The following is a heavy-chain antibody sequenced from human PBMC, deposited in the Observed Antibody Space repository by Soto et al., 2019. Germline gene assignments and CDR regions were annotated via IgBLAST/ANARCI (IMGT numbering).Heavy chain of an antibody. CDR3: ARISTIFGVVSTINYFDY. D-gene: IGHD3-3*01. CDR1: GYTFTSYA. CDR2: INAGNGNT. Sequence: QVQLVQSGAEVKKPGASVKVCCKASGYTFTSYAMHWVRQAPGQRLEWIGWINAGNGNTKYSQKFQGRVTITRDTSASTAYMELSSLRSEDTAVYYCARISTIFGVVSTINYFDYWGQGTLVTVSS. J-gene: IGHJ4*02. V-gene: IGHV1-3*01.